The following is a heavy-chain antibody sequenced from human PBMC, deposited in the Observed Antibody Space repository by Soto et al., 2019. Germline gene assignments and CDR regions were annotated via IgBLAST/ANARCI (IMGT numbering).Heavy chain of an antibody. V-gene: IGHV1-69*13. CDR3: ARGPDELLYGN. D-gene: IGHD2-2*02. CDR1: GGTFSSYA. J-gene: IGHJ4*02. Sequence: GASVKVSCXASGGTFSSYAISWVRQAPGQGLEWMGGIIPIFGTANYAQKFQGRVTITADESTSTAYTELSSLRSEDTAVYYCARGPDELLYGNWGQGTLVTVSS. CDR2: IIPIFGTA.